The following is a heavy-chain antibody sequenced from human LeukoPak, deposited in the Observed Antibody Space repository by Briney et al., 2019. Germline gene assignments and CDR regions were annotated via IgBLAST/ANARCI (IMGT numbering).Heavy chain of an antibody. CDR1: GFTFSNYN. J-gene: IGHJ4*02. CDR2: IESKSDGGTT. Sequence: PGGPLRLSCAASGFTFSNYNINWVRQAPGKGLEWVGRIESKSDGGTTDYPAPLKGRFTISRDDSENTLHLQMNSVKTEDTGVYYCTTSPGITVLGVVTDYWGQGALVIVSS. D-gene: IGHD3-3*01. CDR3: TTSPGITVLGVVTDY. V-gene: IGHV3-15*04.